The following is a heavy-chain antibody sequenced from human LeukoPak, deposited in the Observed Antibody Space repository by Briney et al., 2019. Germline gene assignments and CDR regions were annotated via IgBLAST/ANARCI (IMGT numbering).Heavy chain of an antibody. CDR2: ISSSGGTI. CDR3: ARDGVRPNDAFDI. V-gene: IGHV3-11*01. CDR1: GFTFSDYY. D-gene: IGHD1-1*01. Sequence: GGSLRLSCAASGFTFSDYYMSWIRQAPGKGLEWVSYISSSGGTIYYADSVKGRFTISRDNAKNSLYLQMNSLRAEDTAVYYCARDGVRPNDAFDIWGQGTMVTVSS. J-gene: IGHJ3*02.